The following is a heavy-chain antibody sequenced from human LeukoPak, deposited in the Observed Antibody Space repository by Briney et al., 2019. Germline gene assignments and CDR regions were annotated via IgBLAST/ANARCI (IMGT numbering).Heavy chain of an antibody. CDR1: GFTFSSYG. D-gene: IGHD4-17*01. Sequence: GRSLRLSCAAAGFTFSSYGMHWVRQAPGKGLEWVAVIWYDGSNKYYADSVKGRFTICRDNSKNPLYLQMNSLRAEDTAVYYCARDNYGDYRYNWFDPWGQGTLVTVSS. CDR3: ARDNYGDYRYNWFDP. CDR2: IWYDGSNK. V-gene: IGHV3-33*01. J-gene: IGHJ5*02.